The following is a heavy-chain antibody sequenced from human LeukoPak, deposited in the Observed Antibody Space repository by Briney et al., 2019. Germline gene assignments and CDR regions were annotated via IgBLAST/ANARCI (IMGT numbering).Heavy chain of an antibody. CDR2: ISWNSGSI. CDR1: GFTFDDYA. Sequence: PGGSLRLSCAASGFTFDDYAMHWVRQAPGKGLEWVSGISWNSGSIGYADSVKGRFTISRDNAKNSLYLQMNSLRAEDTALYYCTKRSGTWELYFDYWGQGTLVTVSS. V-gene: IGHV3-9*01. D-gene: IGHD1-26*01. J-gene: IGHJ4*02. CDR3: TKRSGTWELYFDY.